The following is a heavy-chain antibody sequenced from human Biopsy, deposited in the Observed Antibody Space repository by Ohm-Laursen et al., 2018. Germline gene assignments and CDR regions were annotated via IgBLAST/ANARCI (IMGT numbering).Heavy chain of an antibody. CDR2: IYHDGNT. D-gene: IGHD2/OR15-2a*01. V-gene: IGHV4-61*08. CDR1: GASVSSSDYY. Sequence: GTLSLTCSVSGASVSSSDYYWGWVRQPPGKGLEWIGYIYHDGNTSDNPSLKSRLTMSRDTSKNQFSLKLNSVTAADTAVYYCARATNSTGWPYYYFYGMDVWGQGTTVTVSS. J-gene: IGHJ6*02. CDR3: ARATNSTGWPYYYFYGMDV.